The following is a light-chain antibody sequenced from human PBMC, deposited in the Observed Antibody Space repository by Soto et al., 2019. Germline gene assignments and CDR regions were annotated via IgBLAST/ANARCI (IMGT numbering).Light chain of an antibody. CDR3: QQYRSSPLWT. CDR1: QSVSSSY. V-gene: IGKV3-20*01. CDR2: GAS. Sequence: EIVLTQSPGTLPLSPGERATLSCRASQSVSSSYLAWYQQKPGQAPRLLIYGASSRATGIPDRFSGSGSGTDFTLTISRLEPEDFAVYYCQQYRSSPLWTFGQGTKVDIK. J-gene: IGKJ1*01.